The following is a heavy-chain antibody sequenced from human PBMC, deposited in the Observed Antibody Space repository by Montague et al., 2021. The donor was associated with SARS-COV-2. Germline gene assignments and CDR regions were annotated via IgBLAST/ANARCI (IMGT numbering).Heavy chain of an antibody. Sequence: SETLSLTCSVSGGSISGHYWSWIGQPPGKGLEWIGNFDHSGDTKYNPSLKSRATISVDTSKNQFALRLHSVTAADTAVYYCAREFRIELWQTNWYFGLWGRGTLVTVSS. D-gene: IGHD3-16*01. CDR2: FDHSGDT. J-gene: IGHJ2*01. V-gene: IGHV4-59*11. CDR3: AREFRIELWQTNWYFGL. CDR1: GGSISGHY.